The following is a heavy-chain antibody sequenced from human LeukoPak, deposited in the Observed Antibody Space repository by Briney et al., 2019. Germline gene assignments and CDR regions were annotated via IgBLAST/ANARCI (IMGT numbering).Heavy chain of an antibody. CDR2: IYSGGST. Sequence: PGGSLRLSCAASGFTVSSNYMCWVRQAPGKGLEWVSVIYSGGSTYYADSVKGRFTISRDNSKNTLYPQMNSLRAEDTAVYYCARDRRYFDNSGYYSYYFDYWGQGTLVTVSS. J-gene: IGHJ4*02. V-gene: IGHV3-53*01. CDR1: GFTVSSNY. CDR3: ARDRRYFDNSGYYSYYFDY. D-gene: IGHD3-22*01.